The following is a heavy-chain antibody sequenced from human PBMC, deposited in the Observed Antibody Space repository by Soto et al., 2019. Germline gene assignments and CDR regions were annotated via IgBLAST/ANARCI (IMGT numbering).Heavy chain of an antibody. CDR1: GGSISSSSYY. D-gene: IGHD6-13*01. Sequence: SETLSLTCTVSGGSISSSSYYWGWIRQPPGKGLEWIGSIYYRGSTYYNPSLKSRVTISVDTSKNQFSLKLSSVTAADTAVYYCARGQQLTPFLTDYWGQGTLVTVSS. CDR3: ARGQQLTPFLTDY. CDR2: IYYRGST. V-gene: IGHV4-39*01. J-gene: IGHJ4*02.